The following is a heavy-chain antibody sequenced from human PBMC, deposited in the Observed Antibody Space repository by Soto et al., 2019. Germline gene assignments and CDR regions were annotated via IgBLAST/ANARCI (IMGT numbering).Heavy chain of an antibody. Sequence: SETLSLTCSVSDDSINSDKYYWGWIRQPPGKGLEWIGSIYYRGNAYYNPSLQTRVTISLDKSKSQFSLKLNSVTAADSAVYFCGRLEGLATISYYFDFWGPGALVTVSS. J-gene: IGHJ4*02. CDR2: IYYRGNA. CDR1: DDSINSDKYY. D-gene: IGHD3-9*01. CDR3: GRLEGLATISYYFDF. V-gene: IGHV4-39*01.